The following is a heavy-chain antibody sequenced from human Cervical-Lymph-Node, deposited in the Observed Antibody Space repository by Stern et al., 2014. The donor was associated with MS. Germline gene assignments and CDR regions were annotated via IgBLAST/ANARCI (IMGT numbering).Heavy chain of an antibody. J-gene: IGHJ3*01. D-gene: IGHD3-22*01. CDR1: GYTFSNFW. Sequence: EVQLVESGAEVKKPGESLKISCRTSGYTFSNFWIGWVRQMPGKGLGWMGVIYPADSDTTYSPSFQGQVTISADESISTAYLQWRSLKASDTAMYYCVRRRDSAGYDTFDLWGQGTMLIVSS. V-gene: IGHV5-51*01. CDR2: IYPADSDT. CDR3: VRRRDSAGYDTFDL.